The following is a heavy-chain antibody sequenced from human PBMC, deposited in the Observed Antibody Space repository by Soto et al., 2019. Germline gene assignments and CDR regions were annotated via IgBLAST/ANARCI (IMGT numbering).Heavy chain of an antibody. CDR3: ARDLAAGXL. V-gene: IGHV1-46*01. CDR2: INPMGGST. D-gene: IGHD6-13*01. CDR1: GYTFINYY. J-gene: IGHJ4*02. Sequence: ASVKVSCKASGYTFINYYIHWVRQAPGQGLEWMAIINPMGGSTNYAQEFQGRVTLTSDTSTSTVYMELSSLRFEDTALFYCARDLAAGXLWGQGTLVTVSS.